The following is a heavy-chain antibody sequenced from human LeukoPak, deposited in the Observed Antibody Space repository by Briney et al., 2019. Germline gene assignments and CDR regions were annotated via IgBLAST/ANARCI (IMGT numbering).Heavy chain of an antibody. J-gene: IGHJ4*02. D-gene: IGHD3-16*01. Sequence: SETLSLTCTVSGGSISSSSYYWGWIRQPPGKGLEWIGTIYYSGTTYYNPSPKSRVTISIDTSKNQFSLKLSSVTAADTAVYYCARVNDYVWGSYPLGYWGQGTLVTVSS. V-gene: IGHV4-39*07. CDR3: ARVNDYVWGSYPLGY. CDR1: GGSISSSSYY. CDR2: IYYSGTT.